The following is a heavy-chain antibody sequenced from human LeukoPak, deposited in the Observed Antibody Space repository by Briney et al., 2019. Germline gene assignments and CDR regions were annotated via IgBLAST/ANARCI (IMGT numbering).Heavy chain of an antibody. V-gene: IGHV1-69*04. D-gene: IGHD5-18*01. Sequence: ASVKVSCKASGGTFSSYGISWVRQAAGQGLEWMGKINPILGIANYAQKFQGRVTITADQSTSTAYMELSSLRSEDTAVYYCARGPRHDTAMINWFEPWGQGTLVTVSS. J-gene: IGHJ5*02. CDR2: INPILGIA. CDR3: ARGPRHDTAMINWFEP. CDR1: GGTFSSYG.